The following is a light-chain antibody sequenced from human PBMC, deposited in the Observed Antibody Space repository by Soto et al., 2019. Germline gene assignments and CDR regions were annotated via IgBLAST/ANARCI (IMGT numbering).Light chain of an antibody. J-gene: IGLJ3*02. CDR1: NSDVGGYNY. V-gene: IGLV2-11*01. CDR2: DVS. Sequence: QSVRSQPGSGSGAPGQAVTISCTGTNSDVGGYNYVSWYQQYPGKAHKLMIYDVSKRPSGVPNRFSGSKSGNTASLTISGLQAEDEDDYYCCSYEGIHTWVFGGGTKVTVL. CDR3: CSYEGIHTWV.